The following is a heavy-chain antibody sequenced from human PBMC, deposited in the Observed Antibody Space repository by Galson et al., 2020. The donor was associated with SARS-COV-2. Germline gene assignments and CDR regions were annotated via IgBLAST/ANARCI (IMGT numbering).Heavy chain of an antibody. CDR3: AKWRRCSSGRGADALEIWGITGTTSGDY. CDR2: ISHSAVST. J-gene: IGHJ4*02. D-gene: IGHD1-7*01. V-gene: IGHV3-23*01. CDR1: GFIFDNYA. Sequence: GGSLRLYCTASGFIFDNYAMSWVRQAPGKGLEWVSSISHSAVSTYYADAVKGRFTISRDNSKNTLDLQMSSLRAEDTAVYFCAKWRRCSSGRGADALEIWGITGTTSGDYWGQGTLVTVAA.